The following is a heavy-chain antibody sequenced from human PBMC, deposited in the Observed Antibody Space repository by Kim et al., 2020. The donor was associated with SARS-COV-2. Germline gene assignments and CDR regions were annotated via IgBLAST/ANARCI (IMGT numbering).Heavy chain of an antibody. J-gene: IGHJ4*02. D-gene: IGHD4-4*01. Sequence: GGSLRLSCAASGFTFRSYALSWVRQAPGKGLEWVSGISGSGGDTYYADSVQGRFTISRDNSKNALNLEMNSLRAEDTALYYCGKVTTRTAPFYDYWGQGTLVTVSS. CDR2: ISGSGGDT. CDR3: GKVTTRTAPFYDY. CDR1: GFTFRSYA. V-gene: IGHV3-23*01.